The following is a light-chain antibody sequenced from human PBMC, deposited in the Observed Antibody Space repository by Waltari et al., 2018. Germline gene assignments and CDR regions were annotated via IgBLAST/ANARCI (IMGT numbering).Light chain of an antibody. CDR1: GRDVGNYNL. V-gene: IGLV2-23*01. J-gene: IGLJ3*02. Sequence: QSALTQPASVSGSPGQSITISCTGTGRDVGNYNLVSWYQQYPGKAPKVMIYDDNRRPSGVSDRFSGSKSGNTASLTISGVQAEDEADDYCCSYVGSYTWVFGGGTKLTVL. CDR3: CSYVGSYTWV. CDR2: DDN.